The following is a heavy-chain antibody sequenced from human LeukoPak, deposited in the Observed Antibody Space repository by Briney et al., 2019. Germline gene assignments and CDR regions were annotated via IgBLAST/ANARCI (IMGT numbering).Heavy chain of an antibody. CDR3: ARAPPSPSPYYDILTGYFFRPEVSFDY. Sequence: GASVKVSCRASGYTFTGYYMHWVRQAPGQGLEWMGWINPNSGGTNYAQNFQGRVTMTRDTSISTAYMDLRSLRSDATAVYYCARAPPSPSPYYDILTGYFFRPEVSFDYWGQGTLVTVSS. CDR2: INPNSGGT. CDR1: GYTFTGYY. D-gene: IGHD3-9*01. V-gene: IGHV1-2*02. J-gene: IGHJ4*02.